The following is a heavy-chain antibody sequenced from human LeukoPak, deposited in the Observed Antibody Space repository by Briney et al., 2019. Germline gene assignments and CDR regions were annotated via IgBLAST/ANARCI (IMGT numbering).Heavy chain of an antibody. D-gene: IGHD3-10*01. CDR2: ISSSGTYI. J-gene: IGHJ4*02. CDR3: ARGSGSGIFQGSYYFDY. V-gene: IGHV3-21*01. Sequence: GGSLRLSCAASGFTFSSYWMSWVRQAPGKGLEWVSSISSSGTYIYYADSMKGRFTISRDNAKNSLYLQMNSLRAEDTAVYYCARGSGSGIFQGSYYFDYWGQGTLVTVSS. CDR1: GFTFSSYW.